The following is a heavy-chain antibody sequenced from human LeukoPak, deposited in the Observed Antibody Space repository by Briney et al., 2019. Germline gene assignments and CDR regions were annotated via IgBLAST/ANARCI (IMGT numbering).Heavy chain of an antibody. Sequence: GGSLRLSCAASGFTFSNYGMHRVRQAPGKGLEWVAIISYDGTNKYYADSVKGRFTISRDNSKNTLYLQMNSLRADDTAVYYCAKNGEQWLVEQFFDYWGQGTLVTVSS. CDR3: AKNGEQWLVEQFFDY. D-gene: IGHD6-19*01. J-gene: IGHJ4*02. CDR2: ISYDGTNK. V-gene: IGHV3-30*18. CDR1: GFTFSNYG.